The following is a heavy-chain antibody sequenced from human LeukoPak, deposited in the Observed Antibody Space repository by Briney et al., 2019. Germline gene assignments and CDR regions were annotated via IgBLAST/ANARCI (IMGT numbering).Heavy chain of an antibody. V-gene: IGHV4-59*01. CDR3: ARAERYCTNGVCYRRADAFDI. J-gene: IGHJ3*02. CDR1: GGSISSYY. Sequence: SETLSLTCTVSGGSISSYYWSWIRQPPGKGLEWIGYIYYSGSTNYNPSLKSRVTISVDTSKNQFSLKLSSVTAADTAVYYCARAERYCTNGVCYRRADAFDIWGQGTMVTVSS. CDR2: IYYSGST. D-gene: IGHD2-8*01.